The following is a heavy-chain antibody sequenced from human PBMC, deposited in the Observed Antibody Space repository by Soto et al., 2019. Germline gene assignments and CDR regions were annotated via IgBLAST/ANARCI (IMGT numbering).Heavy chain of an antibody. CDR2: IYHSGSP. V-gene: IGHV4-30-4*01. J-gene: IGHJ5*01. Sequence: SETLSLTCTVSGGAINTGDFYLRWIGQPPGQGLEWVGNIYHSGSPSYNPSLKSRPTISIDTSNNQFSLTLSSVTAADTAVYYCDTEKMVDPTNMVRGRIVQPQCNGDDSWGQGSMVTVSS. CDR3: DTEKMVDPTNMVRGRIVQPQCNGDDS. CDR1: GGAINTGDFY. D-gene: IGHD3-10*01.